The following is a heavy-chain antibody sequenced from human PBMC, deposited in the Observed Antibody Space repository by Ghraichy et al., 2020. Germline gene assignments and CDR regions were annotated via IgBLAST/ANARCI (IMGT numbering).Heavy chain of an antibody. CDR1: GFTFSSYA. CDR3: ARGSRIQLWQIDY. D-gene: IGHD5-18*01. J-gene: IGHJ4*02. CDR2: ISDDGSNK. V-gene: IGHV3-30*04. Sequence: GGSLRLSCAASGFTFSSYAMHWVRQAPGKGLEWVAVISDDGSNKYYADSVKGRFTISRDNSKNTLFLQLNSLRAEDTAIYYCARGSRIQLWQIDYWGQGTLVTVSS.